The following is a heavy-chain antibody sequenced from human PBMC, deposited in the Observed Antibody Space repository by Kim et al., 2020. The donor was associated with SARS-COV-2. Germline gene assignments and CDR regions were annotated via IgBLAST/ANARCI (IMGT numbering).Heavy chain of an antibody. CDR3: STTVAAARVGSGMYF. Sequence: SETLSLTCTVSGGSISSYYWSWIRQPPGKGLEWIGYFYYSGSTNYNPSLKSRVTISVDTSKNQFSLKLSSLTAADTPVYYCSTTVAAARVGSGMYFWGQG. CDR2: FYYSGST. V-gene: IGHV4-59*01. J-gene: IGHJ6*02. CDR1: GGSISSYY. D-gene: IGHD6-13*01.